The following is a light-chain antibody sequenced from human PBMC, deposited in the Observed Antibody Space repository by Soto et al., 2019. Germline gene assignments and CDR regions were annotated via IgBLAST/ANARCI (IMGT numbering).Light chain of an antibody. CDR2: KAS. J-gene: IGKJ4*01. Sequence: DIQLTQSLSTLSASVGAGATIISGAIQGISSWLAWYQQKLGKAPKLLIHKASSLESGVPSRFSGSGSGTEFTLTINSLQPGDFATYYCQQYNSYPLTFGGGTNVEIK. CDR3: QQYNSYPLT. V-gene: IGKV1-5*03. CDR1: QGISSW.